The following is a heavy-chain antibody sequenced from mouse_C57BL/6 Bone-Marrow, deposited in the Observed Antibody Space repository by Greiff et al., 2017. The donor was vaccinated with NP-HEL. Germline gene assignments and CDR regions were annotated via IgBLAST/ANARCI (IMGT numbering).Heavy chain of an antibody. V-gene: IGHV1-72*01. J-gene: IGHJ2*01. CDR3: ARSRYYGNYLDY. CDR1: GYPSPTYG. Sequence: QVQLQQPGAELVKPGAPVRRSGKPLGYPSPTYGMPWVRQRPGRGLEWIGRIDPNRGGTKYNEKFKSKATLTVDKPSSTAYMQLSSLTSEDSAVYYCARSRYYGNYLDYWGQGTTLTVSS. D-gene: IGHD2-1*01. CDR2: IDPNRGGT.